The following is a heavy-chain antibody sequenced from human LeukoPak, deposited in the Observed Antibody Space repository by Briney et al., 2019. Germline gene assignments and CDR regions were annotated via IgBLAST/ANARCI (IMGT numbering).Heavy chain of an antibody. J-gene: IGHJ4*02. CDR1: GGSISSSSYY. CDR3: ARSKWELLGPAEN. Sequence: PETLSLTCTVSGGSISSSSYYWGWIRQPPGKGLEWIGSIYYSGSTYYNPSLKSRVTISVDTSKNQFSLKLSSVTAADTAVYYCARSKWELLGPAENWGQGTLVTVSS. V-gene: IGHV4-39*01. D-gene: IGHD1-26*01. CDR2: IYYSGST.